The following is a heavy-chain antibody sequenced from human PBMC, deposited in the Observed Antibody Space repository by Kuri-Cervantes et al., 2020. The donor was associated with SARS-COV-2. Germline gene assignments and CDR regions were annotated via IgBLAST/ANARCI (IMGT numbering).Heavy chain of an antibody. Sequence: SQTLSLTCAVYGGSFSGYYWNWIRQSPGKGLEWIGEINHSGSTNYNPSLESRVTISVDTSKNQFSLKLSSVTAADTAVYYCARPYYDPDYYYYYYMDVWGKGTTVTVSS. CDR2: INHSGST. V-gene: IGHV4-34*01. J-gene: IGHJ6*03. D-gene: IGHD3-3*01. CDR1: GGSFSGYY. CDR3: ARPYYDPDYYYYYYMDV.